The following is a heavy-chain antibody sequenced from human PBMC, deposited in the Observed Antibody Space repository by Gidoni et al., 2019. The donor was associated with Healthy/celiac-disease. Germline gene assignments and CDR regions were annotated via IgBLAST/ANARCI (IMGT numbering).Heavy chain of an antibody. J-gene: IGHJ4*02. V-gene: IGHV3-73*01. CDR1: GSAVGGSA. Sequence: QLVETGVGLVQPRQSVSLVWSDTGSAVGGSAMIWVRQASGKGLEGVGRTRSKANSYATAYAASVKGRFTISRDDSKNTAYLQMNSLKTEDTAVYYCTTLLAVAGTLDYWGQGTLVTVSS. D-gene: IGHD6-19*01. CDR3: TTLLAVAGTLDY. CDR2: TRSKANSYAT.